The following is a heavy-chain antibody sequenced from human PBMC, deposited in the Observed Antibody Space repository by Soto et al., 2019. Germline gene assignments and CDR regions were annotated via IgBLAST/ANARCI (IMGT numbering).Heavy chain of an antibody. CDR2: ISSSSSTI. D-gene: IGHD3-10*01. CDR3: ARADLDSGMDY. J-gene: IGHJ4*02. V-gene: IGHV3-48*01. CDR1: GFTFSSYS. Sequence: EVQLVESGGGLVQPGGSLRLSCAASGFTFSSYSMNWVRQAPGKGLEWVSYISSSSSTIYYADSVKGRFTISRDNAKNSLYLQMNSLRAEDTAVYYCARADLDSGMDYWGQGTVVTGSS.